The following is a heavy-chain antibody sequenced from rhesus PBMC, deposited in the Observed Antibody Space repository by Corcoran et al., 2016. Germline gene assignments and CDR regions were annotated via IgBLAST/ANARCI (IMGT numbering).Heavy chain of an antibody. CDR1: GFTFSSYG. J-gene: IGHJ4*01. CDR3: AKDPGYSGY. V-gene: IGHV3S5*01. D-gene: IGHD5-30*01. Sequence: EVQLVETGGGLVQPGGSLKLSCAASGFTFSSYGMSWVRQAPGKGLEWVSAINSGGGSTYDADSVKGRFTSCRDNSKNTLSLQMNSLRAEDTAVYYCAKDPGYSGYWGQGVLVTVSS. CDR2: INSGGGST.